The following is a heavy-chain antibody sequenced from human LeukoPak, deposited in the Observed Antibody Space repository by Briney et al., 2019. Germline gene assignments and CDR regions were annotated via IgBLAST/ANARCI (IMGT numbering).Heavy chain of an antibody. CDR1: GYSISSGYY. Sequence: SETLSLTCAVSGYSISSGYYWGWIRQPPGKGLEWIGSIYHSGSTYYNPSLKSRVTISVDTSKNQFSLKLSSVTAADTAVYYCAREGVYAYSSGYYYVSWYFDLWGRGTLVTVSS. J-gene: IGHJ2*01. CDR3: AREGVYAYSSGYYYVSWYFDL. CDR2: IYHSGST. D-gene: IGHD3-22*01. V-gene: IGHV4-38-2*02.